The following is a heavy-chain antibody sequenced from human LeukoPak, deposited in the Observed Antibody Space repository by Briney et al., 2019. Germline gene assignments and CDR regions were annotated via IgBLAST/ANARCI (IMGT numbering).Heavy chain of an antibody. CDR2: INWNGGSA. J-gene: IGHJ6*03. CDR1: GFTFDDYA. CDR3: ARAVTTKVGTYYYYYYYMDV. D-gene: IGHD4-17*01. Sequence: GGSLRLSCAASGFTFDDYAMHWVRQAPGKGLEWVSGINWNGGSAGYADSVKGRFSISRDNAKNSLYLQMNSLRAEDTAVYYCARAVTTKVGTYYYYYYYMDVWGKGTTVTVSS. V-gene: IGHV3-20*04.